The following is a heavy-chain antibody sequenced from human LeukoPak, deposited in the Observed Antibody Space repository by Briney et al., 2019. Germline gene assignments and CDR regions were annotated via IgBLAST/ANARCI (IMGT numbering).Heavy chain of an antibody. CDR1: GGSISSGGYS. V-gene: IGHV4-30-2*01. D-gene: IGHD6-19*01. CDR3: ARVGSGWYDY. CDR2: IYHSGST. Sequence: PSHTLSLTRAVSGGSISSGGYSWSWLRQPPGKGLEWIGYIYHSGSTYYNPSLKSRVTISVDRSKNQFSLELSSVTAADTAVYYCARVGSGWYDYWGQGTLVTVYS. J-gene: IGHJ4*02.